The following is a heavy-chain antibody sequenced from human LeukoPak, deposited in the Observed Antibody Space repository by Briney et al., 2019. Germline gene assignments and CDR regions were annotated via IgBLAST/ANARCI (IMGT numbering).Heavy chain of an antibody. D-gene: IGHD4-11*01. CDR1: GGTFRSFA. CDR3: ARAATVTGPPTSFDY. CDR2: IIPIFGTT. Sequence: ASVKVSCKASGGTFRSFAISWVRQAPGHGLEWMGRIIPIFGTTNYAQKFQGRITITTDESTTTAYMELSSLRSEDTAVYYCARAATVTGPPTSFDYWGQRTLFTVSS. J-gene: IGHJ4*02. V-gene: IGHV1-69*05.